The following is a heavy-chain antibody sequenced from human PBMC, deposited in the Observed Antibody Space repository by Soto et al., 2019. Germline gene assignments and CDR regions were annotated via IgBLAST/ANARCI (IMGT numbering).Heavy chain of an antibody. CDR2: IKQDGNEK. J-gene: IGHJ4*02. CDR3: AIGHWLGK. D-gene: IGHD6-19*01. CDR1: GFTFSDYL. V-gene: IGHV3-7*01. Sequence: EVQLVDSGGALVQPGASLRLSCAASGFTFSDYLMTWVRQAPGKGLEWVATIKQDGNEKYDVDSVKGRFTISRDNAKNSLYLQLNALRAEDTAVYYCAIGHWLGKWGQGTLVTVSS.